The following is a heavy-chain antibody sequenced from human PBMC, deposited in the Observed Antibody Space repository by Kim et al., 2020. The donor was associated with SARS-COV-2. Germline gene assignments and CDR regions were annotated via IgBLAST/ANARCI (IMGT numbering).Heavy chain of an antibody. CDR3: ARGYDFWSGYSDY. V-gene: IGHV3-53*01. J-gene: IGHJ4*02. CDR1: GFTVSSNY. CDR2: IYSGGST. Sequence: GGSLRLSCAASGFTVSSNYMSWVRQAPGKGLEWVSVIYSGGSTYYADSVKGRFTISRDNSKNTLYLQMNSLRAEDTAVYYCARGYDFWSGYSDYWGQGTLVTVSS. D-gene: IGHD3-3*01.